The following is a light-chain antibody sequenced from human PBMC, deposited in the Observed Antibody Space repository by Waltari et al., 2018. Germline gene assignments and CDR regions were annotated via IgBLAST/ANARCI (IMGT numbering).Light chain of an antibody. Sequence: DIQLTQSPSFLSASVGDRVTITCRASQGINSNLAWYQQRPGKAPQLLIYAASTLQSGVPSTFSGSGSGTEFTLTISSLQPEDFATYYCQQHNSYPRTFGEGTKVEIK. CDR2: AAS. V-gene: IGKV1-9*01. J-gene: IGKJ4*02. CDR1: QGINSN. CDR3: QQHNSYPRT.